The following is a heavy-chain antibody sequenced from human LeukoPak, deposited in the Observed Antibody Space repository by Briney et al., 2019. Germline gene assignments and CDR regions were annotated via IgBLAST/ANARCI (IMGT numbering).Heavy chain of an antibody. D-gene: IGHD3-22*01. CDR1: GGSISSGSYY. Sequence: SETLSLTCTVSGGSISSGSYYWSWIRQPAGKGLEWIGRIYTSGSTNYNPSLKSRVTISVDTSKNQFSLKLSSVTAADTAVYYCARDGWPYYYDSSGYLWYFDLWGRGTLVTVSS. J-gene: IGHJ2*01. V-gene: IGHV4-61*02. CDR2: IYTSGST. CDR3: ARDGWPYYYDSSGYLWYFDL.